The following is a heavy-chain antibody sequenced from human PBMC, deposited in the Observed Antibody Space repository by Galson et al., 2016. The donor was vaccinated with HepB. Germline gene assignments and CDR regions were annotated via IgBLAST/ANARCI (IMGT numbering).Heavy chain of an antibody. D-gene: IGHD2-15*01. CDR2: ISGSGGST. CDR1: GFTFSSYA. Sequence: SLRLSCAASGFTFSSYAMSWVRQAPGKGLEWVSAISGSGGSTYYADPVKGRFTISRDNTKDSLYLQMSDLRAEDTAVYYCVRESGLCSGGSCYGDAFDIWGQGTMVTVSS. J-gene: IGHJ3*02. V-gene: IGHV3-23*01. CDR3: VRESGLCSGGSCYGDAFDI.